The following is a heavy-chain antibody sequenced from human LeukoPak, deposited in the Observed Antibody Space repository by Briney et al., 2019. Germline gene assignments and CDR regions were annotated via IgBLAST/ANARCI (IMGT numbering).Heavy chain of an antibody. J-gene: IGHJ4*02. V-gene: IGHV3-30*02. CDR1: GFTFSSYG. CDR2: IRYDGSNK. Sequence: QSGGSLRLFCAASGFTFSSYGMHWVRQAPGKGLEWVAFIRYDGSNKYYADSVKGRFTISRDNSKNTLYLQMNSLRAEDTAVYYCAKDPEGSGWNYYFDYWGQGTLVTVSS. D-gene: IGHD6-19*01. CDR3: AKDPEGSGWNYYFDY.